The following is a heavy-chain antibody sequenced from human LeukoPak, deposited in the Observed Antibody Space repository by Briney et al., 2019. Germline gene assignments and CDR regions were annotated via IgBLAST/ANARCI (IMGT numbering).Heavy chain of an antibody. D-gene: IGHD4-17*01. Sequence: HGESLKISCKGSGYSFTSYWIGWVRQMPGKGLKWMGIIYPGDSDTRYSPSSQGQVTISADKSISTAYLQWSSLKASDTAMYYCARTMTTVTTAAYWGQGTLVTVSS. CDR1: GYSFTSYW. CDR3: ARTMTTVTTAAY. V-gene: IGHV5-51*01. J-gene: IGHJ4*02. CDR2: IYPGDSDT.